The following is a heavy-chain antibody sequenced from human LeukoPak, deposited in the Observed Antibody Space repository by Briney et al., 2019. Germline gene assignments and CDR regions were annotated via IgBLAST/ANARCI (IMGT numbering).Heavy chain of an antibody. D-gene: IGHD1-14*01. Sequence: KPSETLSLTCAVYGGSFSGYYWSWIRQPPGKGLEWIGEINHSGSTNYNPSLKSRVTISVDTSKNQISLKLSAVTAADTAVYYCARVAISRNDAFDIWGQGTMVTVSS. J-gene: IGHJ3*02. CDR1: GGSFSGYY. CDR3: ARVAISRNDAFDI. CDR2: INHSGST. V-gene: IGHV4-34*01.